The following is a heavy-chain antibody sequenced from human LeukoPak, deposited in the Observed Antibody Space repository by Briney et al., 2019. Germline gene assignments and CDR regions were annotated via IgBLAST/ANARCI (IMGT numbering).Heavy chain of an antibody. V-gene: IGHV3-21*01. CDR1: GFTFSSYS. J-gene: IGHJ4*02. D-gene: IGHD5-24*01. CDR3: ARARWMATAVVY. Sequence: GGSLRLSCAASGFTFSSYSMNWVRQAPGKGLEWVSSISSSSSYIYYADSVKGRFTISRDNAKNSLYLQMNSLRAEDTAVYYCARARWMATAVVYWRQGTLVTDSS. CDR2: ISSSSSYI.